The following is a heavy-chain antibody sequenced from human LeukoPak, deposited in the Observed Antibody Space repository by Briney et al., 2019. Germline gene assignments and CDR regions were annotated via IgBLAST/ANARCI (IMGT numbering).Heavy chain of an antibody. Sequence: SETLSLTCTVSGGSISSYYWSWIRQPARKGLEWIGRIYTSGSTNYNPSLKSRATMSVDTSKNQFSLKLSSVTAADTAVYYCAREGYCSSTSCYAGTFPDYWGQGTLVTVSS. CDR3: AREGYCSSTSCYAGTFPDY. J-gene: IGHJ4*02. CDR1: GGSISSYY. CDR2: IYTSGST. V-gene: IGHV4-4*07. D-gene: IGHD2-2*01.